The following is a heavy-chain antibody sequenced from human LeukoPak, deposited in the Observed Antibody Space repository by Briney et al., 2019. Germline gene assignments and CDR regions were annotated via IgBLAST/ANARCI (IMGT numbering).Heavy chain of an antibody. CDR3: AEEAGSTQYYSIDV. D-gene: IGHD6-13*01. CDR2: IYSGGST. CDR1: GYPVSTIH. J-gene: IGHJ6*04. V-gene: IGHV3-53*01. Sequence: GGSLRLFCSPSGYPVSTIHMIWARQAPGKGLEWVSVIYSGGSTYYADSVKGRFTISRDNSKNTLYLQMHSQRAEDTAVYYGAEEAGSTQYYSIDVCGKGTTVTVSS.